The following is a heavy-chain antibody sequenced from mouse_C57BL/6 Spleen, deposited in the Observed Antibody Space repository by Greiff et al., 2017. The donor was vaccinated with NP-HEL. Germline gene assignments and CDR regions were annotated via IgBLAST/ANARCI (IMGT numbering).Heavy chain of an antibody. V-gene: IGHV1-64*01. Sequence: QVQLKQPGAELVKPGASVKLSCKASGYTFTSYWMHWVKQRPGQGLEWIGMIHPNSGSTNYNEKFKSKATLTVDKSSSTAYMQLSSLTSEDSAVYYCASEVTTVVEGYWGQGTTLTVSS. CDR2: IHPNSGST. CDR3: ASEVTTVVEGY. J-gene: IGHJ2*01. D-gene: IGHD1-1*01. CDR1: GYTFTSYW.